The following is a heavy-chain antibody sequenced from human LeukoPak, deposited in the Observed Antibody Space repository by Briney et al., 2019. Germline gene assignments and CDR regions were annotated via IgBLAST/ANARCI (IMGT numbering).Heavy chain of an antibody. Sequence: ASVKVSCKASGYTFTSYAMHWVRQAPGQRLEWMGWINAGNDNTKYSQKFQGRVTITRDTSASTAYMELSSLRSEDTAVYYCARDVPPVAYYYDSSGYLFDYWGQGTLVTVSS. CDR2: INAGNDNT. CDR1: GYTFTSYA. J-gene: IGHJ4*02. CDR3: ARDVPPVAYYYDSSGYLFDY. D-gene: IGHD3-22*01. V-gene: IGHV1-3*01.